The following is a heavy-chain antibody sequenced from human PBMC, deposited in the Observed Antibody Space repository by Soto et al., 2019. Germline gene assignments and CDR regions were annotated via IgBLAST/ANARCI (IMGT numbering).Heavy chain of an antibody. D-gene: IGHD1-26*01. Sequence: SVKVSCKASGFTFTSSAVQWVRQARGQRLEWIGWIVVGSGNTNYAQKFQERVTITRDMSTSTAYMELSSLRSEDTAVYYCAALPSYSGSYSGGDPWGQGTLVT. CDR1: GFTFTSSA. CDR2: IVVGSGNT. CDR3: AALPSYSGSYSGGDP. J-gene: IGHJ5*02. V-gene: IGHV1-58*01.